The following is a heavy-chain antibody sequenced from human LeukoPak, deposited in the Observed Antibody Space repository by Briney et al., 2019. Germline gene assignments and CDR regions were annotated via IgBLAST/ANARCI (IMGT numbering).Heavy chain of an antibody. CDR3: AREKRIQLWLDY. J-gene: IGHJ4*02. Sequence: SETLSLTCTVSGGSISSSSYYWGWIRQPPGKELEWIGSIYYSGSTYYNPSLKSRVTISVDTSKNQFSLKLSSVTAADTAVYYCAREKRIQLWLDYWGQGTLVTVSS. CDR2: IYYSGST. V-gene: IGHV4-39*07. D-gene: IGHD5-18*01. CDR1: GGSISSSSYY.